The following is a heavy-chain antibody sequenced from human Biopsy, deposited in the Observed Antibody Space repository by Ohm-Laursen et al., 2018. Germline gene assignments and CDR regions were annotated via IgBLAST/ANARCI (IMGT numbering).Heavy chain of an antibody. CDR1: GFTFSGFS. Sequence: SLRLSCAAPGFTFSGFSMNWVRQTPGKGLEWVSTISSSSDNIYYVDSVKGRFTISRDNAKNSLYLQINSLRAEDTAVYYCARSRGSSGIATIYYYGMDVWGQGTTVTVSS. J-gene: IGHJ6*02. D-gene: IGHD3-10*01. CDR2: ISSSSDNI. V-gene: IGHV3-21*01. CDR3: ARSRGSSGIATIYYYGMDV.